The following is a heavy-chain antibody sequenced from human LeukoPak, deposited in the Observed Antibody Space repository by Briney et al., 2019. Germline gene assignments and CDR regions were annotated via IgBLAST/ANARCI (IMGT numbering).Heavy chain of an antibody. D-gene: IGHD2-15*01. CDR1: GYTFSDYF. CDR2: MNPNSGDT. V-gene: IGHV1-2*02. Sequence: PGASVKVSCKAPGYTFSDYFMHWVRQAPGQGLEWMGWMNPNSGDTNYAQKFQGRVTMTRDTSISTAYMELSRLRSDDTAVYYCARDRPEVVASNKDDYWGQGTLVTVSS. CDR3: ARDRPEVVASNKDDY. J-gene: IGHJ4*02.